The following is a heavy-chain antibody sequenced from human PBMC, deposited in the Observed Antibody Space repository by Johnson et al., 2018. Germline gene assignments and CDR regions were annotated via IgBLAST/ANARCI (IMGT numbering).Heavy chain of an antibody. V-gene: IGHV3-48*02. J-gene: IGHJ6*02. Sequence: EVQLLETGGGLVQPGGSLRLSCAASGFNFSSYSMNWVRQAPGKGLEWVSYISSSSSTIYYADSVKGRFTISRDNAKNSLYLQMNSLRDEDTAVYYCARDLLDCSGGSCYGGPYYGMDVWGQGTTVTVSS. CDR1: GFNFSSYS. D-gene: IGHD2-15*01. CDR2: ISSSSSTI. CDR3: ARDLLDCSGGSCYGGPYYGMDV.